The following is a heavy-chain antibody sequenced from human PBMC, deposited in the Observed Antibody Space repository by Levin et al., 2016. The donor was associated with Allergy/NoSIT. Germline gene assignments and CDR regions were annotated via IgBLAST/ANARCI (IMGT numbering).Heavy chain of an antibody. CDR3: ARVPFWSGYYTLDY. CDR2: IFSNDEK. D-gene: IGHD3-3*01. J-gene: IGHJ4*02. V-gene: IGHV2-26*01. Sequence: WIRQPPGKALEWLAHIFSNDEKSYSTSLKSRLTISKDTSKSQVVLTMTNMDPVDTATYYCARVPFWSGYYTLDYWGQGTLVTVSS.